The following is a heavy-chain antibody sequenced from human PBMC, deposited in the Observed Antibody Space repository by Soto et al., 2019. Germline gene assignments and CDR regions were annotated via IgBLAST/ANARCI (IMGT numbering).Heavy chain of an antibody. Sequence: EVQLLESGGGLVQPGGSLRVSCAASGFTVRKNAMSWVRQAPGKGLEWVSSISGSADDIYYADSVKGRFSVSRDSSTNTLFLQMNRLRADDTAVYYCTKIRSGDTSIGCFDYWGQGTLVTVSS. J-gene: IGHJ4*02. V-gene: IGHV3-23*01. CDR2: ISGSADDI. CDR1: GFTVRKNA. D-gene: IGHD3-16*01. CDR3: TKIRSGDTSIGCFDY.